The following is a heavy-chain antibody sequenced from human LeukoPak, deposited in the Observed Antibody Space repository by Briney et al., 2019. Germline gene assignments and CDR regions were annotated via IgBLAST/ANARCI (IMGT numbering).Heavy chain of an antibody. CDR3: ARRYDTNGYFVY. J-gene: IGHJ4*02. CDR2: IYPGDSDT. D-gene: IGHD3-22*01. V-gene: IGHV5-51*01. CDR1: GYSFTNYW. Sequence: GESLKISCKGSGYSFTNYWIAWVRQMPGKGLEWMGIIYPGDSDTRYTPSFQGQVTISADKSISTAYLQWSSLKASDSAMYYCARRYDTNGYFVYWGQGTLVTVSS.